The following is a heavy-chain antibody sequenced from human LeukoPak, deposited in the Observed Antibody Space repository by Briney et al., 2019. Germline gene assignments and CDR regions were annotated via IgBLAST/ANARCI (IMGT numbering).Heavy chain of an antibody. CDR3: ARGKGSNYYDSSGYGLDY. D-gene: IGHD3-22*01. J-gene: IGHJ4*02. Sequence: AGGSLRLSCAASGFTFSSYDMHWVRQATGKGLEWVSAIGTAGDTYYPGSVKGRFTISRENAKNSLYLQMNSLRAGDTAVYYCARGKGSNYYDSSGYGLDYWGQGTLVTVSS. CDR1: GFTFSSYD. V-gene: IGHV3-13*01. CDR2: IGTAGDT.